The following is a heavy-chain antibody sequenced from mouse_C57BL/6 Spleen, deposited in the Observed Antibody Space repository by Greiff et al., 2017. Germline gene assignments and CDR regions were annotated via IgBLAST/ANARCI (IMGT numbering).Heavy chain of an antibody. V-gene: IGHV1-82*01. CDR1: GYAFSSSW. CDR2: IYPGDGDT. J-gene: IGHJ1*03. D-gene: IGHD2-3*01. Sequence: QVQLQQSGPELVKPGASVKISCKASGYAFSSSWMNWVKQRPGKGLEWIGRIYPGDGDTNYNGKFKGKATLTADKSSSTAYMQLSSLTSEDSAVYLCASSGDGYPSDVWGTGTTVTVSS. CDR3: ASSGDGYPSDV.